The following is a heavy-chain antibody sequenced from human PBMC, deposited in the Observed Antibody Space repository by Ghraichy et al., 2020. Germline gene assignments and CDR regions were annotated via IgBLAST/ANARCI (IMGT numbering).Heavy chain of an antibody. J-gene: IGHJ4*02. CDR3: ARDLRGDGYYFDY. CDR1: GGSISSYY. CDR2: SYYSWRT. D-gene: IGHD5-24*01. V-gene: IGHV4-59*01. Sequence: SQTLSLTCTASGGSISSYYCSWIRQSPGKGLELIGYSYYSWRTNYNPSLKSRVTISVDTSKNQFSLNLRSVTAADTAVYYCARDLRGDGYYFDYWGQGTLVTVSS.